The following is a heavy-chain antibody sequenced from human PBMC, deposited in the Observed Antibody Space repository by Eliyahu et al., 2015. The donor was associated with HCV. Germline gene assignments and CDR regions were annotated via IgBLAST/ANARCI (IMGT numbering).Heavy chain of an antibody. Sequence: EVQLLESGGGLVQPGGSLRLSCAASGFXFSXYAMXWVRXAPGKGLEWVSAISGSGGSTYYADSVKGWFTISRDNSKNTLYLQMNSLRAEDTAVYYCAKDGPFTYYDFWSDTRGYYYYGMDVWGQGTTVTVSS. CDR3: AKDGPFTYYDFWSDTRGYYYYGMDV. D-gene: IGHD3-3*01. CDR1: GFXFSXYA. CDR2: ISGSGGST. J-gene: IGHJ6*02. V-gene: IGHV3-23*01.